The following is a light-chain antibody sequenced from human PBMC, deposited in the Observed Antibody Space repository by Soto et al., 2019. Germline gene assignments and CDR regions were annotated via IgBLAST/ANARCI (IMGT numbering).Light chain of an antibody. CDR2: DAS. Sequence: EIVLTQSPGTLSLSPGERATVSCSASQSVASSHLAWYRQKPGQTPRLLIYDASSMATGIPDRSSGSGSGTDFTLTISRLEPEDFAVYYCQQYGSAPFTFGPGTKVDIK. V-gene: IGKV3-20*01. CDR1: QSVASSH. CDR3: QQYGSAPFT. J-gene: IGKJ3*01.